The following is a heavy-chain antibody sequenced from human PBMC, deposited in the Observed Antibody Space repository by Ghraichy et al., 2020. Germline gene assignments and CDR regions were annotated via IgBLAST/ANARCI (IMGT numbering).Heavy chain of an antibody. J-gene: IGHJ5*02. Sequence: SETLSLTCAVYGGSFSGYYWSWIRQPPGKGLEWIGEINHSGSTNYNPSLKSRVTISVETSKNQFSLKLSSVTAADTAVYYCARGTFPFKYQLLSGHKHWFDPWGQGTLVTVSS. D-gene: IGHD2-2*01. CDR2: INHSGST. V-gene: IGHV4-34*01. CDR1: GGSFSGYY. CDR3: ARGTFPFKYQLLSGHKHWFDP.